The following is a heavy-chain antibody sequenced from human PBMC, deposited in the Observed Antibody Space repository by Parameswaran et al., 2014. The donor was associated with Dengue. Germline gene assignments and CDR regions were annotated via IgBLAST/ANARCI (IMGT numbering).Heavy chain of an antibody. J-gene: IGHJ4*02. Sequence: RWIRQPPRKGTGVDWVVSITWEHQLQPSLKSRVTISVDTSKNQFSLKLSSVTAADTAVYYCARAQQQVGDWYFDYWGQGTLVTVSS. CDR3: ARAQQQVGDWYFDY. D-gene: IGHD6-13*01. CDR2: SITWEH. V-gene: IGHV4-59*01.